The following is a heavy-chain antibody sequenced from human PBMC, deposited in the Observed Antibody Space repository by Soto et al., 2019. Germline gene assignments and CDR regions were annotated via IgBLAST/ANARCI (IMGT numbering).Heavy chain of an antibody. V-gene: IGHV3-30*03. J-gene: IGHJ3*02. Sequence: QVQLVESGGGVVQPGRSLRLSCAASGFTFSSYGMHWVRQAPGKGLEWVAVISYDGSNKYYADSVKGRFTISRDNSKNTRYLQMNSLRAEDTAVYYCAELNYYDSSGYYTDHGVHDAFDIWGQGTMVTVSS. CDR3: AELNYYDSSGYYTDHGVHDAFDI. D-gene: IGHD3-22*01. CDR2: ISYDGSNK. CDR1: GFTFSSYG.